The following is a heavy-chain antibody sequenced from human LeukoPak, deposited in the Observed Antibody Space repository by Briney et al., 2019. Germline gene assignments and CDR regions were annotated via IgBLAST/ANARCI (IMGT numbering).Heavy chain of an antibody. Sequence: PSETLSLTCTVSGYSISSGYYWGWIRQPPGKGLEWIGSIYHSGSTYYNPSLKSRVTISVDTSKNQFSLKLSSVTAADTAVYYCASDALNWNHNWFDPWGQGTLVTVSS. V-gene: IGHV4-38-2*02. D-gene: IGHD1-1*01. J-gene: IGHJ5*02. CDR1: GYSISSGYY. CDR2: IYHSGST. CDR3: ASDALNWNHNWFDP.